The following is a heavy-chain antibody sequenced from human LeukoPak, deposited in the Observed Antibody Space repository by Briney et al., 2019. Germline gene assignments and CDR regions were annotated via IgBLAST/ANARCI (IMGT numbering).Heavy chain of an antibody. Sequence: SETLSLTCTVSGGSISSGSYCWSWIRQPAGKGLEWIGRIYTSGSTNYNPSLKSRVTISVDTSKNQFSLKLSSVTAADTAVYYCARERDYYDSSGYVGWGQGTLVTVSS. D-gene: IGHD3-22*01. CDR2: IYTSGST. J-gene: IGHJ4*02. CDR1: GGSISSGSYC. CDR3: ARERDYYDSSGYVG. V-gene: IGHV4-61*02.